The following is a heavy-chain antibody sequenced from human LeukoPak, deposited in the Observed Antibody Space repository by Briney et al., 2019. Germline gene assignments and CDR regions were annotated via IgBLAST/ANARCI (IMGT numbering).Heavy chain of an antibody. CDR3: AREISITMVRGVIIKPPRYYGMDV. V-gene: IGHV3-9*01. J-gene: IGHJ6*02. D-gene: IGHD3-10*01. CDR1: GFTFDDYA. CDR2: ISWNSGSI. Sequence: GGSLRLSCAASGFTFDDYAMHWVRQAPGKGLEWVSGISWNSGSIGYADSVKGRFTISRDNSKNTLYLQMNSLRAEDTAVYYCAREISITMVRGVIIKPPRYYGMDVWGQGTTVTVSS.